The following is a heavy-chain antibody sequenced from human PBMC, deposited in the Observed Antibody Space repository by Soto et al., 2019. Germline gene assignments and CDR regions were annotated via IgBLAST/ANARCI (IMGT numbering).Heavy chain of an antibody. D-gene: IGHD6-6*01. J-gene: IGHJ3*02. CDR1: GCAFTSYY. CDR2: INPSGGST. CDR3: ARDHEQLVYGPSYDAFDI. Sequence: GASVKVSCKASGCAFTSYYMHWVRQAPGQGLEWMGIINPSGGSTSYAQKFQGRVTMTRDTSTSTVYMELSSLRSEDTAVYYCARDHEQLVYGPSYDAFDIWAQGTMVTVS. V-gene: IGHV1-46*01.